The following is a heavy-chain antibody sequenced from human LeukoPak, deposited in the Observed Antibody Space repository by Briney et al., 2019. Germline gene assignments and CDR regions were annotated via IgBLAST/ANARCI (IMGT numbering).Heavy chain of an antibody. Sequence: GGSLRLSCAASGFTFSSSWMGWARQAPGKGLEWVANIKEDGSWKHYAVSVQGRFTISRDNAKNSLYLQMNSLRAEDTAVYYCARDRGRYHADSWGQGTLVTVSS. D-gene: IGHD6-19*01. CDR3: ARDRGRYHADS. J-gene: IGHJ4*02. CDR2: IKEDGSWK. V-gene: IGHV3-7*01. CDR1: GFTFSSSW.